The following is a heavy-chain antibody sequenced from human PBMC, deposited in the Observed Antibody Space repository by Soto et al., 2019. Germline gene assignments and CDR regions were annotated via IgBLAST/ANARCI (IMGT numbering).Heavy chain of an antibody. D-gene: IGHD2-21*02. J-gene: IGHJ5*02. CDR3: AREIVTAGGNNYFDP. CDR1: GGTVASSHW. CDR2: VYHTGDT. Sequence: TLSLTCGVSGGTVASSHWWSWVRQSPSRGLEWIGNVYHTGDTNFNPSLQSRVTFSVDKSNNQFSLRLTSLTAADTAVYFCAREIVTAGGNNYFDPWGPGTLVTVS. V-gene: IGHV4-4*01.